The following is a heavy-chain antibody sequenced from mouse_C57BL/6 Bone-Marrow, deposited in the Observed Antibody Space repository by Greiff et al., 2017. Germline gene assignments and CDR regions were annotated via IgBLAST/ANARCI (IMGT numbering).Heavy chain of an antibody. CDR3: ARAYYYGSVDY. D-gene: IGHD1-1*01. J-gene: IGHJ2*01. V-gene: IGHV1-69*01. Sequence: VQLQQPGAELVMPGASVKLSCKASGYTFSSYWMHWVKQRPGQGLEWIGEIDPSDSYTNYNQKFKGKSTLTVDKSSSTAYMQLSSLTSEDSAVYYCARAYYYGSVDYWDQGTTLTVSS. CDR2: IDPSDSYT. CDR1: GYTFSSYW.